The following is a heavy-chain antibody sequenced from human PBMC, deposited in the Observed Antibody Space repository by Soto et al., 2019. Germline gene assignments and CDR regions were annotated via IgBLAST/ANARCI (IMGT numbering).Heavy chain of an antibody. CDR3: ARDRYCSSTSCPRAYFDY. J-gene: IGHJ4*02. CDR1: GYTFTTYG. D-gene: IGHD2-2*01. V-gene: IGHV1-18*01. CDR2: ISAYNGNT. Sequence: QVQLVQSGAEVKKPGASVKVSCNASGYTFTTYGISWVRQAPGQGLEWMGWISAYNGNTNYAQKLQGRVTMTTDTSTSTAYMELRSLRSDDTAVYYCARDRYCSSTSCPRAYFDYWGQGTLVTVSS.